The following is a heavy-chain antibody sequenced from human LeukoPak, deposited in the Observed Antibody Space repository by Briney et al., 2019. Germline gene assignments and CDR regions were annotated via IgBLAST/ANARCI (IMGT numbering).Heavy chain of an antibody. J-gene: IGHJ4*02. CDR2: IYWDNDR. CDR1: GFSLSTSGVG. CDR3: AHGRYRSGSWDFGDFDY. Sequence: SGPTLVNPTQTLTLTCTFSGFSLSTSGVGVGWIRQPPGKALEWLAVIYWDNDRRYSPSLKSRLTITKETSKNQVIITLTNMDPEDTATYYCAHGRYRSGSWDFGDFDYWGLGTLVTVSS. V-gene: IGHV2-5*02. D-gene: IGHD3-10*01.